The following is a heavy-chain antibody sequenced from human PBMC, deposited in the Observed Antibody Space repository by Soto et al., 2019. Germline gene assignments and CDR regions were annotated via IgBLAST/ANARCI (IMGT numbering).Heavy chain of an antibody. CDR3: ARDVTYYYDSSGFADY. V-gene: IGHV1-18*01. CDR2: ISAYNGNT. D-gene: IGHD3-22*01. Sequence: ASVKVSCKASGYTFTSYGISWVRQAPGQGLEWIGWISAYNGNTNYAQKLQGRVTMTTDTSTSTAYMELRSLRSDDTAVYYCARDVTYYYDSSGFADYWGQGTLVTVSS. J-gene: IGHJ4*02. CDR1: GYTFTSYG.